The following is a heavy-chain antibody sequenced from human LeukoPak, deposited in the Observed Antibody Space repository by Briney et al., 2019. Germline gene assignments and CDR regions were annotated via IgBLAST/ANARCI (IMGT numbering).Heavy chain of an antibody. V-gene: IGHV4-31*03. CDR2: IYYSGST. CDR1: GGSISSGGYY. J-gene: IGHJ3*02. D-gene: IGHD2-15*01. Sequence: SQTLSLTCTVSGGSISSGGYYWSWIRQHPGKGLEWIGYIYYSGSTYYNPSLKSRVTISVDTSKNQFSLKLSSVTAADTAVYYCARDEIVVDAFDIWGQGTMVTVSS. CDR3: ARDEIVVDAFDI.